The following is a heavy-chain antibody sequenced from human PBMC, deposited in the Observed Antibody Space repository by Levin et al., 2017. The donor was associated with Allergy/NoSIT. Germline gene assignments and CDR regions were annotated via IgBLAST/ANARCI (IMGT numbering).Heavy chain of an antibody. CDR3: ARRILGPTRSLDF. V-gene: IGHV3-7*01. J-gene: IGHJ4*02. CDR1: GFTFSNYW. Sequence: GGSLRLSCAASGFTFSNYWMTWVRQAPGKGLDWVANINTDGSEKYYVDSVEGRFTMSRDNAKNSLYLQMDSLRAADTAVYYCARRILGPTRSLDFWGQGAQVTVSS. CDR2: INTDGSEK. D-gene: IGHD1-26*01.